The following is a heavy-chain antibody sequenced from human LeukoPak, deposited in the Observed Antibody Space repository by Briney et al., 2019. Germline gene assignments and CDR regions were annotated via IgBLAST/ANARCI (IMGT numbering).Heavy chain of an antibody. D-gene: IGHD3-16*02. J-gene: IGHJ4*02. CDR2: IDSGRGSST. Sequence: GGSLRLSCAASGFTFRSYEMNWVRQAPGKGLEWVSYIDSGRGSSTNYADSVKGRFTISRDNAKNSLYLQMNSLRAEDTAVYYCARVRSSPFMITFGGVIAIADYWGQGTLVTVSS. CDR1: GFTFRSYE. V-gene: IGHV3-48*03. CDR3: ARVRSSPFMITFGGVIAIADY.